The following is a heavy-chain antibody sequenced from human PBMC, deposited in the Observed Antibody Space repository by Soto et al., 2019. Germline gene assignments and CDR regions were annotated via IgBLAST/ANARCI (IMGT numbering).Heavy chain of an antibody. J-gene: IGHJ4*02. CDR3: TRPGGDSSGYPTFDY. CDR1: GFTFSGSA. Sequence: GGSLRLSCAASGFTFSGSAMHWVRQASGKGLEWVGRIRSKANSYATAYAASVKGRFTISRDDSKNTAYLQMNSLKTEDTAVYYCTRPGGDSSGYPTFDYWGQGTLVTVSS. D-gene: IGHD3-22*01. V-gene: IGHV3-73*01. CDR2: IRSKANSYAT.